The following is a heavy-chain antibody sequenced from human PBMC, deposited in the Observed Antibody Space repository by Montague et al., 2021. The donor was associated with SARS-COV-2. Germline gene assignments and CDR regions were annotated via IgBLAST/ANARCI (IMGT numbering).Heavy chain of an antibody. CDR3: AREGGTKSSHWWGAFDS. D-gene: IGHD2-15*01. V-gene: IGHV4-59*01. J-gene: IGHJ5*01. Sequence: SETLSLTCTVSGDSMSGYYWSWVRQAPGRGLEWIGYIFYSGSTSXNPSLNSRVTISIDTSKKQFSLKLTSVTAADTAVYFCAREGGTKSSHWWGAFDSWGHGTLVTVSS. CDR1: GDSMSGYY. CDR2: IFYSGST.